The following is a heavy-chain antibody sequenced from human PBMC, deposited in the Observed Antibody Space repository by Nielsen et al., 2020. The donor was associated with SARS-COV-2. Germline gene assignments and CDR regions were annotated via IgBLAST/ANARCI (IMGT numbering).Heavy chain of an antibody. V-gene: IGHV4-34*01. CDR2: INHSGST. J-gene: IGHJ6*03. D-gene: IGHD2-2*01. Sequence: SETLSLTCAVYGGSFSGYYWSWIRQPPGKGLEWIGEINHSGSTNYNPSLKSRVTISVDTSKNQFSLKLSSVTAADTAVYYCARDRGVVGEYYYYMDVWGKGTTVTVSS. CDR1: GGSFSGYY. CDR3: ARDRGVVGEYYYYMDV.